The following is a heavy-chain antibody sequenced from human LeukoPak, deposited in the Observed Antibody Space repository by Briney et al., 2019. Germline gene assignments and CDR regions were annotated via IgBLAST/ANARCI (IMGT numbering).Heavy chain of an antibody. Sequence: GGSLRLSCAASGFSVSNNYVNRVRQAPGKGLEWVAVIYTSGTTKAADSVKGRFTISRDNSKNTVFLQMNGLRPEDTAVYYCAKDMGIDPWGQGTLVTVFS. CDR3: AKDMGIDP. V-gene: IGHV3-66*01. CDR1: GFSVSNNY. CDR2: IYTSGTT. J-gene: IGHJ5*02. D-gene: IGHD2-15*01.